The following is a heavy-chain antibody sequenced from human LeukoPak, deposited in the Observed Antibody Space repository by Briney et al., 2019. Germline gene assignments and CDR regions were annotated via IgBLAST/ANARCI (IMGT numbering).Heavy chain of an antibody. J-gene: IGHJ6*04. Sequence: PSETLSLTCTVSGGSITTYYWNWIRQPPGKGLEWIGHKYYSGDTNYNPSLKSRVAISVDTSKNQVSLKVNSVTAADTAVYYCARVYNVDVWGKGTTVTVSS. CDR3: ARVYNVDV. CDR1: GGSITTYY. V-gene: IGHV4-59*12. D-gene: IGHD1-14*01. CDR2: KYYSGDT.